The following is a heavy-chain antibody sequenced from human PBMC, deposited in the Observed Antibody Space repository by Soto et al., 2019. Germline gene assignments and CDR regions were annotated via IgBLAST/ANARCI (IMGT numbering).Heavy chain of an antibody. J-gene: IGHJ4*02. CDR1: GFTFDDYA. CDR3: AKGLGRWLPESFDY. V-gene: IGHV3-9*01. CDR2: ISWNSGSI. Sequence: EVQLVESGGGLVQPGRSLRLSCAASGFTFDDYAMHWVRQAPGKGLEWVSGISWNSGSIGYADSVKGRFTISRDNAKNSLYLQMNSLRAEDTALYYCAKGLGRWLPESFDYWGQGTLVTVSS. D-gene: IGHD5-12*01.